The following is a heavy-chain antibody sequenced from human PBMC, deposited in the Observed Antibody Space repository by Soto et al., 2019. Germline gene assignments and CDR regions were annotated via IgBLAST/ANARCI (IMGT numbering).Heavy chain of an antibody. J-gene: IGHJ6*02. CDR3: TTALWSGDLLIDV. CDR1: GFTFSYAW. CDR2: IKSKTDGGTT. V-gene: IGHV3-15*01. D-gene: IGHD3-10*01. Sequence: GSLRLSCAASGFTFSYAWMNWVRQAPGKGLEWVGRIKSKTDGGTTDYAAPVKGRFTVSRDDSKSTLFLQMDTLTTEDTAVYFWTTALWSGDLLIDVWGQGTTVTVSS.